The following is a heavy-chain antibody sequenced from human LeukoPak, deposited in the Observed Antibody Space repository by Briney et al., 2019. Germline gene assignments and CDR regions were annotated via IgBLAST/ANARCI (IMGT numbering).Heavy chain of an antibody. D-gene: IGHD2-15*01. Sequence: SQTLSLTCTVSGGSISSYYWSWIRQPPGKGLEWIGYIYYSGSTNYNPSLKSRVTISVDTSKNQFSLKLSSVTAADTAVYYCARGGGYYYMDVWGKGTTVTVSS. V-gene: IGHV4-59*01. CDR1: GGSISSYY. J-gene: IGHJ6*03. CDR2: IYYSGST. CDR3: ARGGGYYYMDV.